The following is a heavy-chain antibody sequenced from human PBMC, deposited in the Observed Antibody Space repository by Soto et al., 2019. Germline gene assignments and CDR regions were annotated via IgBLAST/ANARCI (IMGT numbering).Heavy chain of an antibody. D-gene: IGHD3-10*01. V-gene: IGHV1-18*01. CDR2: ISAYNGNT. CDR3: ARVYRITMVRGELSEY. Sequence: QVQLVQSGAEVKKPGASVKVSCKASGYTFTSYGISWVRQAPGQGLEWMGWISAYNGNTNYAQKHQGRATMTTDTSTSTAYMELRSLRSDDTAVYYCARVYRITMVRGELSEYWGQGTLVTVSS. J-gene: IGHJ1*01. CDR1: GYTFTSYG.